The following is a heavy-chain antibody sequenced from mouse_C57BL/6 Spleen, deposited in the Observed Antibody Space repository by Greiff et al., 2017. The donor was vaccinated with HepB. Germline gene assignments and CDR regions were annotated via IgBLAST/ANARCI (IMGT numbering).Heavy chain of an antibody. CDR2: ISSGSSTI. V-gene: IGHV5-17*01. J-gene: IGHJ4*01. CDR1: GFTFSDYG. Sequence: EVKVVESGGGLVKPGGSLKLSCAASGFTFSDYGMHWVRQAPEKGLEWVAYISSGSSTIYYADTVKGRFTISRDNAKNTLFLQMTSLRSEDTAMYYCALIYYDYDEYYAMDYWGQGTSVTVSS. D-gene: IGHD2-4*01. CDR3: ALIYYDYDEYYAMDY.